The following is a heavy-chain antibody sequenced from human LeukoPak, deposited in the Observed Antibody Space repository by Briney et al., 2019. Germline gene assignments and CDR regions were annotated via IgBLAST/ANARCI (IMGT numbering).Heavy chain of an antibody. CDR2: IRYDGSNK. J-gene: IGHJ4*02. CDR3: AKEAYSSSWYLDY. CDR1: VFTFSSYG. Sequence: GGSLRLSCAACVFTFSSYGMHWVRQAPGKGLEWVAFIRYDGSNKYYADSVRGRSTISRDNSKNTLYLQMNSLRAEDTAVYYCAKEAYSSSWYLDYWGQGTLVTVSS. V-gene: IGHV3-30*02. D-gene: IGHD6-13*01.